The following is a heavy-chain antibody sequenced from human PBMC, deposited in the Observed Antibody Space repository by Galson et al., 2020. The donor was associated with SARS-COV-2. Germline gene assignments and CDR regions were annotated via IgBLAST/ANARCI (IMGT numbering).Heavy chain of an antibody. CDR1: GFTFDSHS. V-gene: IGHV3-48*01. D-gene: IGHD1-26*01. CDR2: ISYSSRTI. CDR3: ARDPLSGIYFSFDL. Sequence: GGSLRLSCTASGFTFDSHSMNWVRRAPGKGLESVAYISYSSRTIYYADSVKGRFTISRDNAKNSLYLQINSLRAEDTAVYYCARDPLSGIYFSFDLWGQGTMVTVSS. J-gene: IGHJ3*01.